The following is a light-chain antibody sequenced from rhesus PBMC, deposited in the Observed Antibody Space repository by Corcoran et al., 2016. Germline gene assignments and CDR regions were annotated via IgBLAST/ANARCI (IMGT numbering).Light chain of an antibody. CDR3: AAWDDSLSSYI. CDR2: YSN. J-gene: IGLJ1*01. Sequence: QSVLTQPPSASGAPGQSVTISCSGSSSNIGGNNVYWYQQLPGTAPKLLMYYSNQRPSGVPDRFSGSKSGTSASLAITGLRSEDEADYYCAAWDDSLSSYIFGAGTRLTVL. CDR1: SSNIGGNN. V-gene: IGLV1S4*01.